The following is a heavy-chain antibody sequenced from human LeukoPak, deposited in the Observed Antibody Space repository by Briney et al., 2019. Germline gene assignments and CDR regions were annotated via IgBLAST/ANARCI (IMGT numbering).Heavy chain of an antibody. V-gene: IGHV1-2*02. J-gene: IGHJ1*01. CDR3: ARGVAKDFEH. CDR1: GYTFTGYY. CDR2: INPNSGGT. Sequence: GASVKVSCKASGYTFTGYYMHWVRQAPGQGLEWRGGINPNSGGTNYAQKFQGRVTMTRDTSISTAYMELSRLRFDDTDVYYCARGVAKDFEHWGQGTLVTVSS.